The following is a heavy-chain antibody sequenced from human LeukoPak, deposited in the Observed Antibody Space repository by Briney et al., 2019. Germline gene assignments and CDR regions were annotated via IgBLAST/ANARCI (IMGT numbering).Heavy chain of an antibody. J-gene: IGHJ4*02. D-gene: IGHD2-15*01. CDR3: ARVEVVAGLSLDY. V-gene: IGHV4-31*03. Sequence: SQTLSLTCTVSGGSISSGGYYWSWIRQHPGKGLEWIGYIYYSGSTYYNPSLKSRVTISVDTSKNQFSLKLSSVTAADTAVYYCARVEVVAGLSLDYWGQRTLVTVSS. CDR2: IYYSGST. CDR1: GGSISSGGYY.